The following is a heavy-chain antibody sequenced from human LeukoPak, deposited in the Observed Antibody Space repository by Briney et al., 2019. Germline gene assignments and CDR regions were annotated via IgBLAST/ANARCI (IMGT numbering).Heavy chain of an antibody. Sequence: GGSLRLSCAASGFTFSSYSVNWVRQAPGKGLEWVSSISSSSSYIYYADSVKGRFTISRDNAKNSLYLQMNSLRAEDTAVYYCARGLKDCSSTSCYTFDYWGQGTLVTVSS. CDR1: GFTFSSYS. J-gene: IGHJ4*02. V-gene: IGHV3-21*01. D-gene: IGHD2-2*01. CDR2: ISSSSSYI. CDR3: ARGLKDCSSTSCYTFDY.